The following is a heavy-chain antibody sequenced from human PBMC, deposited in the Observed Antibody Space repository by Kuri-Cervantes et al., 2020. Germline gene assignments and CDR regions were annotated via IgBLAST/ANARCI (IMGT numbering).Heavy chain of an antibody. J-gene: IGHJ4*02. CDR3: AKLTRFAEEPFDY. Sequence: GESLKISCAASGSTVSSNYMSWVRQAPGKGLEWVSVIYSGGSTYYADSVKGRFTISRDNSKNTLYLQMNSLRAEDTAVYYCAKLTRFAEEPFDYWGQGTLVTVSS. CDR2: IYSGGST. CDR1: GSTVSSNY. D-gene: IGHD4-23*01. V-gene: IGHV3-66*01.